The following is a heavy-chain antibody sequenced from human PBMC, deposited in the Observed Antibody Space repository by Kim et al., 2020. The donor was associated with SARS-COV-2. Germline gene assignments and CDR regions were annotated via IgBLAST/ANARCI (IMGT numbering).Heavy chain of an antibody. CDR2: IYYSGST. V-gene: IGHV4-31*03. D-gene: IGHD6-6*01. CDR3: ARAREQLVLYFDY. CDR1: GGSISSGGYY. J-gene: IGHJ4*02. Sequence: SETLSLTCTVSGGSISSGGYYWSWIRQHPGKGLEWIGYIYYSGSTYYNPSLKSRVTISVDTSKNQFSLKLSSVTAADTAVYYCARAREQLVLYFDYWGQGTLVTVSS.